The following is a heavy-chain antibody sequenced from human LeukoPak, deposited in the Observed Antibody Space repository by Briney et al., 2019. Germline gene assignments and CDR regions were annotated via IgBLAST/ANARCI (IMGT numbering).Heavy chain of an antibody. Sequence: GGSLRLSRAASGFTFSSYAMSWVRQAPGKGLEWVSAISGSGGSTYYADSVKGRFTISRDNSKNTLYLQMNSLRAEDTAVYYCARKEADMVRGVRVPVDYWGQGTLVTVSS. D-gene: IGHD3-10*01. J-gene: IGHJ4*02. V-gene: IGHV3-23*01. CDR2: ISGSGGST. CDR1: GFTFSSYA. CDR3: ARKEADMVRGVRVPVDY.